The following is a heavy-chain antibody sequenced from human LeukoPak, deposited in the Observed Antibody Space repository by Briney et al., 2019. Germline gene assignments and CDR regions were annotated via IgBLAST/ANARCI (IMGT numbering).Heavy chain of an antibody. J-gene: IGHJ6*02. D-gene: IGHD4-17*01. Sequence: GLSLRLSCAASGFTFSSYWMHWVRQAPGKGLVWVSRINGDGSSTSYADSVKGRFTISRDNAKNTLCLQMNSLRAEDTAVYYCAIVRYDCYGMDVWGQGTTVTVSS. CDR3: AIVRYDCYGMDV. CDR1: GFTFSSYW. V-gene: IGHV3-74*01. CDR2: INGDGSST.